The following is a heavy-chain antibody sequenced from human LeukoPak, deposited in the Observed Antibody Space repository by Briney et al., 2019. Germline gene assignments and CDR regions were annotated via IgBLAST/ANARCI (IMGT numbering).Heavy chain of an antibody. J-gene: IGHJ4*02. CDR3: AREGDYGDD. V-gene: IGHV4-38-2*02. D-gene: IGHD4-17*01. Sequence: SETLSLTCAVSGYSISSGYYWGWIRQPPGKGLEWIGSIYHSESTYYNPSLKSRVTISVDTSKNQFSLKLSSVTAADTAVYYCAREGDYGDDWGQGTLVTVSS. CDR1: GYSISSGYY. CDR2: IYHSEST.